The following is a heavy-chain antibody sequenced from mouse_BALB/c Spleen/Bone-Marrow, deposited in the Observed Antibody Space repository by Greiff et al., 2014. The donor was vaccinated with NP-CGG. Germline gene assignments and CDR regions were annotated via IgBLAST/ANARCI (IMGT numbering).Heavy chain of an antibody. Sequence: DVHLVESGGGLVQPGGSRKLSCAASGFTFSSFGMHWVRRAPEKGLEWVAYISDGSSTIYYADTVKGRFTIFRDNPKNTLFLQMTSLRSEDTAMYYCARLDVGGYWGQGTTLTVSS. CDR3: ARLDVGGY. CDR2: ISDGSSTI. J-gene: IGHJ2*01. CDR1: GFTFSSFG. V-gene: IGHV5-17*02.